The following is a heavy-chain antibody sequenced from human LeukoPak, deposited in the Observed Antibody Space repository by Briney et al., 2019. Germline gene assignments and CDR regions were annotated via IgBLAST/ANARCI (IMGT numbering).Heavy chain of an antibody. CDR3: ARDGSGYSDPVDY. V-gene: IGHV3-7*01. D-gene: IGHD3-22*01. CDR2: IKQDGSEK. Sequence: PGGSLRLSCAASGFTFSSYWMSWVRQAPGKGLEWVANIKQDGSEKYYVDSVKGRFTISRDNAKNSLYLQMNSLRAEDTAVYYCARDGSGYSDPVDYWGQGTLVTVSS. CDR1: GFTFSSYW. J-gene: IGHJ4*02.